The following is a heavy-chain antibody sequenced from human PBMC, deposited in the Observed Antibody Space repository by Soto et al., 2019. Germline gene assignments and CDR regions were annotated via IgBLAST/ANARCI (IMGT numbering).Heavy chain of an antibody. D-gene: IGHD6-19*01. V-gene: IGHV3-23*01. CDR1: AFTFSSYA. CDR3: AKALREYSSGREPRLYYYYGMDV. Sequence: GGSLRLSCAASAFTFSSYAMSWVRQAQGKGLEWVSAISGSGGSTYYADSVKGRFTISRDNSKNTLYLQMNSLRAEDTAVYYCAKALREYSSGREPRLYYYYGMDVWGQGTTVTVSS. CDR2: ISGSGGST. J-gene: IGHJ6*02.